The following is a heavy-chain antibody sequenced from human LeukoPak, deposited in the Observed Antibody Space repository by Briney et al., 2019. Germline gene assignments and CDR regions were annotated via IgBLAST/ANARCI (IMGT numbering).Heavy chain of an antibody. D-gene: IGHD3-3*01. CDR3: ARLAYYDFWSGIDY. CDR2: IYYSGST. J-gene: IGHJ4*02. CDR1: GGSISSSSYY. V-gene: IGHV4-39*01. Sequence: SETLSLTCTVSGGSISSSSYYWGWIRQPPGKGLEWIGSIYYSGSTYYNPSLKSRVTISVDTSKNQFSLKLSSVTAADTAVYHCARLAYYDFWSGIDYWGQGTLVTVSS.